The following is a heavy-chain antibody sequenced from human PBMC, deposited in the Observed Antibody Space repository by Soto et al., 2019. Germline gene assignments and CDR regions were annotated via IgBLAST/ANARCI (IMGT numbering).Heavy chain of an antibody. CDR3: GHRRIGNYDFCSSYYHVFDY. V-gene: IGHV2-5*02. Sequence: SGPTLVNPTQTLTLTCNVSGFSLSTSGVGVAWIRQPPGKTLEWLALIYWDDDKRYSPSLRDRLTITKDTSNNQVVLTMTDMDRVETATYYCGHRRIGNYDFCSSYYHVFDYWDQGSPGTVAS. J-gene: IGHJ4*01. CDR2: IYWDDDK. CDR1: GFSLSTSGVG. D-gene: IGHD3-3*01.